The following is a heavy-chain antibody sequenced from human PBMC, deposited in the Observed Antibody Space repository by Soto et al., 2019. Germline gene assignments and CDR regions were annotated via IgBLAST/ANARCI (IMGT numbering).Heavy chain of an antibody. CDR1: GGSFSGYY. CDR3: APSGYCSGGSCPPYYYYGMDV. Sequence: SETLSLTCAVYGGSFSGYYWSWIRQPPGKGLEWIGEINHSGSTNYNPSLKSRVTISVDTSKNQFSLKLSSVTAADTAVYYCAPSGYCSGGSCPPYYYYGMDVWGQGTTVTVSS. V-gene: IGHV4-34*01. J-gene: IGHJ6*02. D-gene: IGHD2-15*01. CDR2: INHSGST.